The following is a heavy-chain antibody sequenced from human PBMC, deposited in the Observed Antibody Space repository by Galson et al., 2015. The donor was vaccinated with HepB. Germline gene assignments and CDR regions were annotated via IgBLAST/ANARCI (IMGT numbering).Heavy chain of an antibody. J-gene: IGHJ4*02. Sequence: QSGAEVKKPGESLKISCQGSGYRFASYWIAWVRQMPGKGLEWMGIIYPGDSDTKYSPSFQGHVTISADKSINTAYLQWSTLKASDTAIYYCARAHIPLGSDNIGKFDSWGQGSLVTVSS. D-gene: IGHD2-21*02. V-gene: IGHV5-51*01. CDR1: GYRFASYW. CDR2: IYPGDSDT. CDR3: ARAHIPLGSDNIGKFDS.